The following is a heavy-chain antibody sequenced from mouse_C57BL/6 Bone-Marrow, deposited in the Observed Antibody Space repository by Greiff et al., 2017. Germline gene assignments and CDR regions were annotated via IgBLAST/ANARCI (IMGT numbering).Heavy chain of an antibody. J-gene: IGHJ3*01. CDR3: AYGSSYSWFAY. V-gene: IGHV1-26*01. Sequence: EVRLQQSGPELVKPGASVKISCKASGYTFTDYYMNWVKQSHGKSLEWIGDINPNNGGTSYNQKFKGKATLTVDKSSSTAYMELRSLTSEDSAVYYCAYGSSYSWFAYWGQGTLVTVSA. CDR2: INPNNGGT. CDR1: GYTFTDYY. D-gene: IGHD1-1*01.